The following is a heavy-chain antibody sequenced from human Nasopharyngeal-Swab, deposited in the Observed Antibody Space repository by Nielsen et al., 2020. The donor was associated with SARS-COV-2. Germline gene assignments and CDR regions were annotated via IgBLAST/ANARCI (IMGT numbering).Heavy chain of an antibody. Sequence: WIRQPPGKGLEWIGEIYHSGSTNYNPSLKSRVTISVDKSKNQFSLKLSSVTAADTAVYYCARGRLGYCSSTSCYGGERYYYYYYMDVWGKGTTVTVSS. CDR2: IYHSGST. CDR3: ARGRLGYCSSTSCYGGERYYYYYYMDV. V-gene: IGHV4-4*02. D-gene: IGHD2-2*01. J-gene: IGHJ6*03.